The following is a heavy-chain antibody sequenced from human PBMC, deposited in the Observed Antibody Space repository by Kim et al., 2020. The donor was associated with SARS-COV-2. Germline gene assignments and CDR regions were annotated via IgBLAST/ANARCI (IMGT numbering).Heavy chain of an antibody. V-gene: IGHV4-34*01. Sequence: SRVTISVDTSKNQFSLKLSSVTAADTAVYYCASKYHYVWGSYRSPGGFDYWGQGTLVTVSS. CDR3: ASKYHYVWGSYRSPGGFDY. D-gene: IGHD3-16*02. J-gene: IGHJ4*02.